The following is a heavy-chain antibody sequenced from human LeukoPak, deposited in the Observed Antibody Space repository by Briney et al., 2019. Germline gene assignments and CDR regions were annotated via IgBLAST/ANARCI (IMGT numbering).Heavy chain of an antibody. CDR2: ISGGGGST. CDR1: GFTFSSYA. J-gene: IGHJ4*02. D-gene: IGHD2-15*01. CDR3: AKDLTSGGSLFDY. V-gene: IGHV3-23*01. Sequence: GGSLRHSCAASGFTFSSYAMSWVRQAPGKGLEWVSAISGGGGSTYYADSVKGRFTISRDNSRNTLYLQMNSLRAEDTAVYYCAKDLTSGGSLFDYWGQGTLVTVSS.